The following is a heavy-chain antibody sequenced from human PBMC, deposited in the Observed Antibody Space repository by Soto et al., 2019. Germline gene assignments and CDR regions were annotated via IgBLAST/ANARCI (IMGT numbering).Heavy chain of an antibody. CDR3: AILTGCGSGLCRFDP. D-gene: IGHD3-10*01. Sequence: ASVKVSCKASGYTFTSYGISWVRQAPGQGLEWMGWISAYNGNTNYAQKLQGRVTMTTDTSTSTAYMELRSLRSDDTAVYYCAILTGCGSGLCRFDPWGQGTLVPVSS. J-gene: IGHJ5*02. CDR2: ISAYNGNT. V-gene: IGHV1-18*01. CDR1: GYTFTSYG.